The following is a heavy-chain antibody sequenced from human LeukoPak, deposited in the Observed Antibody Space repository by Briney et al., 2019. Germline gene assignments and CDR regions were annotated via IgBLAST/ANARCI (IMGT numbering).Heavy chain of an antibody. V-gene: IGHV4-39*07. CDR3: ARGRSSSWNQYYHYYYYMDV. CDR2: INHSGST. J-gene: IGHJ6*03. Sequence: SETLSLTCTVSGGPISSSSYYWGWIRQPPGKGLEWIGEINHSGSTNYNPSLKSRVTISVDTSKNQFSLKLSSVTAADTAVYYCARGRSSSWNQYYHYYYYMDVWGKGTTVTVSS. D-gene: IGHD6-13*01. CDR1: GGPISSSSYY.